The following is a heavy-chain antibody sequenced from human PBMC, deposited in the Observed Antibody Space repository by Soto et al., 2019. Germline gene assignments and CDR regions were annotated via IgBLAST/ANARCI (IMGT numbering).Heavy chain of an antibody. CDR3: ERHPPDSVSGGFDI. Sequence: ASVKVSCKASGYTFTSYGISWVRQAPGQGLEWMGWISAYNGNTNYAQKLQGRVTMTTDTSTSTAYMELRSLRSDDTAVYYCERHPPDSVSGGFDIWGQGTMVTVSS. V-gene: IGHV1-18*01. CDR2: ISAYNGNT. D-gene: IGHD2-8*02. J-gene: IGHJ3*02. CDR1: GYTFTSYG.